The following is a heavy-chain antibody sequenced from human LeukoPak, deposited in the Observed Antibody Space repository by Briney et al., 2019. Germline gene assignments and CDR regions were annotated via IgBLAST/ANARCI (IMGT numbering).Heavy chain of an antibody. D-gene: IGHD3-10*01. CDR2: TYYSGST. Sequence: TPSETLSLTCTVSGGSISSSSYYWGWIRQPPGKGLEWIGSTYYSGSTYYNPSLKSRVTISVDTSKNQFSLNLSSVTAADTAIYYCARLRGSTRGGWFDPWGQGILVTVSS. CDR3: ARLRGSTRGGWFDP. J-gene: IGHJ5*02. V-gene: IGHV4-39*01. CDR1: GGSISSSSYY.